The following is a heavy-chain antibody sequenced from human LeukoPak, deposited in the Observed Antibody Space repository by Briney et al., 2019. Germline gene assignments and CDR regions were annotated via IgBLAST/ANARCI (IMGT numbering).Heavy chain of an antibody. D-gene: IGHD3-3*01. Sequence: ASVKVSCKASGGTFSSYAISWVRQAPGQGLEWMGWISTDTGNPTYVQDFTGRFVFSLDTSVTTAYLQISSLKAEDTAVYYCARRGKSFDFWGQGTLVTVSS. V-gene: IGHV7-4-1*02. CDR3: ARRGKSFDF. J-gene: IGHJ4*02. CDR2: ISTDTGNP. CDR1: GGTFSSYA.